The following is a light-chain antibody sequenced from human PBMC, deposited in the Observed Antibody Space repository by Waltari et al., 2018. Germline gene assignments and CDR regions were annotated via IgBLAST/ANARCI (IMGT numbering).Light chain of an antibody. Sequence: QSVLTQPPSVSGAPGQRVTISCTGRSSNIGAGYDVHWYQQLPGTAPKLPIYGNSNRPSGVPDRFSGSKSGTSASLAITGLQAEDEADYYCQSYDSSLSGGVFGTGTKVTVL. J-gene: IGLJ1*01. CDR1: SSNIGAGYD. CDR3: QSYDSSLSGGV. CDR2: GNS. V-gene: IGLV1-40*01.